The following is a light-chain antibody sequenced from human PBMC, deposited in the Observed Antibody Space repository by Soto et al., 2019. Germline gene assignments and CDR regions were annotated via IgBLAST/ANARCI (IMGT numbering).Light chain of an antibody. CDR3: KLYAG. V-gene: IGKV3-20*01. Sequence: GERATLSCRASQSVVSNYLAWYQKKPCQTPRILIYGTSSSATGILDRFSGSGSETDFTLTIRRRDSVYSGVHHTKLYAGFGP. J-gene: IGKJ3*01. CDR1: QSVVSNY. CDR2: GTS.